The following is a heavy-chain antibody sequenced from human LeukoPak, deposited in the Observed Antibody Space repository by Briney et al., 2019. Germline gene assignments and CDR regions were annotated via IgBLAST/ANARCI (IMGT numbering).Heavy chain of an antibody. J-gene: IGHJ4*02. CDR2: ISGSGGST. CDR3: AKRALRATLVLGAFDY. CDR1: GFTFSSYA. V-gene: IGHV3-23*01. Sequence: GGSLRLSCAASGFTFSSYAMSWVRQAPGKGLEWVSAISGSGGSTYYADSVKGRFTISRDNSKNTLYLQMNSLRAEDTAVYYCAKRALRATLVLGAFDYWGQGALVTVSS. D-gene: IGHD1-26*01.